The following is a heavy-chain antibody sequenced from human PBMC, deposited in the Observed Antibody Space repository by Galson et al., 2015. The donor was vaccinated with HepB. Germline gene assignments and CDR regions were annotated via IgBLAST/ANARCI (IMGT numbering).Heavy chain of an antibody. CDR1: GFSLSTVGAA. D-gene: IGHD1-26*01. J-gene: IGHJ4*02. Sequence: PALVKPTQTLTVTCTFSGFSLSTVGAAVGWIRQPPGKALEWLALIYFDDDKLYSPSLRGRLTITRDTSRNQVVLTMTNMDPVDTATYYCAHSRGALFDYWGQGTLVTVSS. CDR3: AHSRGALFDY. CDR2: IYFDDDK. V-gene: IGHV2-5*02.